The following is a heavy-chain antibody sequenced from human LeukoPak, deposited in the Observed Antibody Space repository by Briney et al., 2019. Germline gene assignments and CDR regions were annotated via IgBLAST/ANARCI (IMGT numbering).Heavy chain of an antibody. CDR3: ARDRYCSGGSCYSYAFDI. V-gene: IGHV3-7*01. CDR1: GFTFSSYW. D-gene: IGHD2-15*01. CDR2: IKQDGSEK. Sequence: PGGSLRLSCAAPGFTFSSYWMSWVRQAPGKGLEWVANIKQDGSEKYYVDSVKGRFTISRDNAKNSLYLQMNSLRAEDTAVYYCARDRYCSGGSCYSYAFDIWGQGTMVTVSS. J-gene: IGHJ3*02.